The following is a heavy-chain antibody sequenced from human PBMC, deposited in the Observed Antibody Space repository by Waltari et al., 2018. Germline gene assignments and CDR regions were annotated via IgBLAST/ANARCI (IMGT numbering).Heavy chain of an antibody. Sequence: LQLQESGPGLVKPSETLSLTCTVSGGSISSSSYYWGWIRQPPGKGLVWVSRINSDGSSTSYADSVKGRFTISRDNAKNTLYLQMNSLRAEDTAVYYCARHAPPDRGVGATINSPLDYWGQGTLVTVSS. J-gene: IGHJ4*02. D-gene: IGHD1-26*01. CDR2: INSDGSST. V-gene: IGHV3-74*01. CDR1: GGSISSSSYY. CDR3: ARHAPPDRGVGATINSPLDY.